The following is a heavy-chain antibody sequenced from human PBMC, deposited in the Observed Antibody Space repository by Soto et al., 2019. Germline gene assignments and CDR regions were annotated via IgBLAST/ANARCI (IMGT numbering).Heavy chain of an antibody. Sequence: QVQLVQSGAEVKKPGSSVKVSCKVSGGTFSSYIVNWVRQAPGQGLEWMGRIIPFGSITNYAQRYEGRVTFTADKSATTAYMELNSLTSEDTAVYFCTRDKALNNAAMGMAYWGQGTLVTVSS. CDR2: IIPFGSIT. CDR3: TRDKALNNAAMGMAY. D-gene: IGHD6-25*01. CDR1: GGTFSSYI. V-gene: IGHV1-69*04. J-gene: IGHJ4*02.